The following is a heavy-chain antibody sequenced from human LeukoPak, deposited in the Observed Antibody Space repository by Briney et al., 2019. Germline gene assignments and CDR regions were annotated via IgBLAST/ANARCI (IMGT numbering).Heavy chain of an antibody. J-gene: IGHJ6*03. Sequence: GGSLRLSCAASGFTFSSYAMCWVRQAPGKGLEWVSAISGSGGSTYYADSVKGRFTISRDNSKNTLYLQMNSLRAEDTAVYYCAKGKAVRSYYYYYYMDVWGKGTTVTVSS. CDR3: AKGKAVRSYYYYYYMDV. CDR1: GFTFSSYA. D-gene: IGHD6-19*01. V-gene: IGHV3-23*01. CDR2: ISGSGGST.